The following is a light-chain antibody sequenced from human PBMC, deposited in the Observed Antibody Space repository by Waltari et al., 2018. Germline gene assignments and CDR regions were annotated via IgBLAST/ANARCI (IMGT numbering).Light chain of an antibody. J-gene: IGKJ4*01. Sequence: EIVLTQSPATLSLSPGERATLSCRASHSVSNYLAWYQQKPGQAPRLLIYEASNRATGIPARFTGSGSGTDFTLTISSLEPEDFAIYYCQHRSNWPLTFGGGTKVEVK. V-gene: IGKV3-11*01. CDR2: EAS. CDR1: HSVSNY. CDR3: QHRSNWPLT.